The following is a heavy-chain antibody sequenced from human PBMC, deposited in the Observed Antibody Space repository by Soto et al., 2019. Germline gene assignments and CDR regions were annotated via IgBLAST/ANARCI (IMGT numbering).Heavy chain of an antibody. CDR3: ARGDLRRYYSYGMDV. CDR1: GFTFSSYA. V-gene: IGHV3-30-3*01. Sequence: QVQLVESGGGVVQPGRSLRLSCAASGFTFSSYAMHWVRQAPGKGLEWVAVISYDGSNKYYADSVKGRFTISRDNSKNTLYLQMTSLRAEDTAVYYCARGDLRRYYSYGMDVWGQGTTVTVSS. J-gene: IGHJ6*02. D-gene: IGHD6-25*01. CDR2: ISYDGSNK.